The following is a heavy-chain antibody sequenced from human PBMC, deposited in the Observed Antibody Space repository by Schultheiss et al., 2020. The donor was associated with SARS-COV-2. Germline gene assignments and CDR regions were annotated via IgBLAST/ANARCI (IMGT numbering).Heavy chain of an antibody. CDR3: ARDSGTYSSSWSYYYYYYMDV. CDR2: IISSSSYI. V-gene: IGHV3-21*01. CDR1: GFTFSTYA. Sequence: GGSLRLSCVASGFTFSTYAMSWVRQAPGKGLEWVSSIISSSSYIYYADSVKGRFTISRDNAKNSLYLQMNSLRAEDTAVYYCARDSGTYSSSWSYYYYYYMDVWGKGTTVTVSS. J-gene: IGHJ6*03. D-gene: IGHD6-13*01.